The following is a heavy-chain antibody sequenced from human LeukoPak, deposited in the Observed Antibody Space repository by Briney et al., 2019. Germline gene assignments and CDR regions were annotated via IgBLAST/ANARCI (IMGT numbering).Heavy chain of an antibody. V-gene: IGHV3-9*01. Sequence: GGSLRLSCAGSGFTFADYAMHWVRQAPGKGLEWVSGISWHSVTIGYADSVKGRFTISRDNAKNSLYLQMNNLRVEDTAFYYCTKDNDLIRSGSYYYALDVWGQGTTVTVSS. D-gene: IGHD3-3*01. CDR2: ISWHSVTI. J-gene: IGHJ6*02. CDR3: TKDNDLIRSGSYYYALDV. CDR1: GFTFADYA.